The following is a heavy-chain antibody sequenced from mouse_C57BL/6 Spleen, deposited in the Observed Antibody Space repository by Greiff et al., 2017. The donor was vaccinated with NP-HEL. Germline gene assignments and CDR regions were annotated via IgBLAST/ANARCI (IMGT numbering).Heavy chain of an antibody. CDR3: TNTRYFDY. D-gene: IGHD1-1*01. Sequence: VKLVESGAELVRPGASVTLSCKASGYTFTDYEMHWVKQTPVHGLEWIGAIDPETGGTAYNQKFKGKAILTADKSSSTAYMELRSLTSEDSAVYYCTNTRYFDYWGQGTTLTVSS. CDR2: IDPETGGT. V-gene: IGHV1-15*01. J-gene: IGHJ2*01. CDR1: GYTFTDYE.